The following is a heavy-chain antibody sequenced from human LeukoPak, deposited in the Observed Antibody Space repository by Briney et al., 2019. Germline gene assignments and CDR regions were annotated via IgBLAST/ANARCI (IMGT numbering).Heavy chain of an antibody. CDR3: ARDHWRYCSGGSCYSTARDAFDI. D-gene: IGHD2-15*01. J-gene: IGHJ3*02. CDR2: ISAYNGNT. V-gene: IGHV1-18*01. CDR1: GYTFTSYG. Sequence: ASVKVSCKASGYTFTSYGISWVRQAPGQGLEWMGWISAYNGNTSYAQKLQGRVTMTTDTSTSTAYMELRSLRSDDTAVYYCARDHWRYCSGGSCYSTARDAFDIWGQGTMVTVSS.